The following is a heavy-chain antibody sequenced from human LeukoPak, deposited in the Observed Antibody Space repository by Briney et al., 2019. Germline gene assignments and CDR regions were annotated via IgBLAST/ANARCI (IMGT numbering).Heavy chain of an antibody. CDR2: INHSGIT. V-gene: IGHV4-34*01. CDR1: GGSFSGYY. D-gene: IGHD2-2*01. Sequence: PSETLSLTCGVYGGSFSGYYWTWIRQPPGKGLEWIGEINHSGITNYNPSLKSRVTISVDTSKKQLSLKLSSVTVADTAVYYCRCTSHRDYFDYWGQGTLVTVSS. J-gene: IGHJ4*02. CDR3: RCTSHRDYFDY.